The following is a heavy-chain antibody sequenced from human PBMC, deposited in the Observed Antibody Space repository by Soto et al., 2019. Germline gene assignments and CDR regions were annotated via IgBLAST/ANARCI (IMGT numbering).Heavy chain of an antibody. V-gene: IGHV3-74*01. J-gene: IGHJ4*02. D-gene: IGHD5-12*01. CDR2: INVDGTTI. Sequence: GGSLRLSCAGSGFDLSTYWIHWVRQAPGKGLVWVSRINVDGTTINYVDSVKGRFIISRDNAKNTVSLQMNSLRAEDTAVYYCAKDHDEDFGYDLDYFNYWGRGTLVTSPQ. CDR3: AKDHDEDFGYDLDYFNY. CDR1: GFDLSTYW.